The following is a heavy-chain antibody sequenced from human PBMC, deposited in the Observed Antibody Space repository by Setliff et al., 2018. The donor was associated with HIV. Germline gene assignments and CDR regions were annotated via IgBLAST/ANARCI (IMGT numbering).Heavy chain of an antibody. J-gene: IGHJ6*03. CDR2: IVPKLGIT. CDR1: GDTFGSYA. V-gene: IGHV1-69*04. CDR3: ARVTYSYYYYMDV. Sequence: SVKVSCKASGDTFGSYAIGWVRQAPGQGLEWMGRIVPKLGITNYAQKFQTRVTFSADDFRTTAYMEMTTLRSEDTAVYYCARVTYSYYYYMDVWGQGTTVTVSS.